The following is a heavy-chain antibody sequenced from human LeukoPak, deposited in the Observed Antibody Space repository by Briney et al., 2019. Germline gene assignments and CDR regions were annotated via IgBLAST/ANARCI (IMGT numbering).Heavy chain of an antibody. CDR2: LRYDGTNK. D-gene: IGHD3-10*01. Sequence: GGSLRLSCAASGFTFNSYGMHWVRQAPGRGLEWVAFLRYDGTNKFYADSVKGRFTISRDNSKNTLYLQMNSLRAEDTAVYYCAKAHYIRFGELLSLYYFDYWGQGTLVTVSS. J-gene: IGHJ4*02. CDR1: GFTFNSYG. V-gene: IGHV3-30*02. CDR3: AKAHYIRFGELLSLYYFDY.